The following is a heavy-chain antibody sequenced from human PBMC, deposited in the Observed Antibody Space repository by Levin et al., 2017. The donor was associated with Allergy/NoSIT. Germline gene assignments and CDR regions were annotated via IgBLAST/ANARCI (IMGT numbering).Heavy chain of an antibody. J-gene: IGHJ5*02. CDR1: GGSISSSSYH. V-gene: IGHV4-39*01. CDR3: ARSRKSNIAVAGYSFDP. Sequence: SETLSLTCTVSGGSISSSSYHWGWIRQPPGKGLEWIGSIYYSGSTYYNPSLKSRVTISVDTSKNQFSLNLSSVTAADTAVYYCARSRKSNIAVAGYSFDPWGQGTLVTVSS. D-gene: IGHD6-19*01. CDR2: IYYSGST.